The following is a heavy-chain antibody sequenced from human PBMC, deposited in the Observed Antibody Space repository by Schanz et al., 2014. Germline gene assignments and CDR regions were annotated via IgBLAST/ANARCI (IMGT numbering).Heavy chain of an antibody. Sequence: QVQLVQSGAEVKKPGSSVTVSCKASGDTLSSYGISWVRQAPGQGLEWMGRIIPNLGSANYAQKFQGRVTMNAEKSTSTVYMELSSLRSEDTAIYYCARGNTIFGVVILGWLDPWGQGTLVTVSS. CDR2: IIPNLGSA. CDR1: GDTLSSYG. CDR3: ARGNTIFGVVILGWLDP. V-gene: IGHV1-69*04. J-gene: IGHJ5*02. D-gene: IGHD3-3*01.